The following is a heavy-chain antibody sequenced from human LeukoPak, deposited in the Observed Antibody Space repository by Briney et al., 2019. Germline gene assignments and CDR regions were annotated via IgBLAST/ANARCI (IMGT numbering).Heavy chain of an antibody. J-gene: IGHJ4*02. CDR2: VSSSSDTM. Sequence: PGGSLRLSCVASGFTFSNYNMNWVRQAPGKGLEWISYVSSSSDTMPYADSVKGRFTISRDKTKNTLYLQMNSLRAEDTAVYYCAKSAYYDASGYYREYYFDYWGQGTLVTVSS. V-gene: IGHV3-48*01. CDR1: GFTFSNYN. CDR3: AKSAYYDASGYYREYYFDY. D-gene: IGHD3-22*01.